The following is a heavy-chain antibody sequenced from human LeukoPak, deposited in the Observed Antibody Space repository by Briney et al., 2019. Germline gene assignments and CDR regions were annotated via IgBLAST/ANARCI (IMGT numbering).Heavy chain of an antibody. V-gene: IGHV3-23*01. CDR3: AKQAGITMIVVVITNFDY. CDR1: GFTFSSYA. D-gene: IGHD3-22*01. CDR2: ISGSGGST. Sequence: HPGGSLRLSCAASGFTFSSYAMSWVRQAPGKGLEWVSAISGSGGSTYYADSVKGRFTISRDNSKNTLYLQMNSLRAEDTAVYYCAKQAGITMIVVVITNFDYWGQGTLVTVSS. J-gene: IGHJ4*02.